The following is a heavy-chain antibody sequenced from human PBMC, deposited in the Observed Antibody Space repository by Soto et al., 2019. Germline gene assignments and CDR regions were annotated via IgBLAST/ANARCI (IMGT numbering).Heavy chain of an antibody. CDR1: GFTFSSYS. D-gene: IGHD6-19*01. CDR3: ARERSSGWLNWFDP. CDR2: ISSSSSTI. J-gene: IGHJ5*02. Sequence: GGSLRLSCAASGFTFSSYSMNWVRQAPGKGLEWVSYISSSSSTIYYADSVKGRFTISRDNAKNSLYLQMNSLRDEDTAVYYCARERSSGWLNWFDPWGQGTLVTVSS. V-gene: IGHV3-48*02.